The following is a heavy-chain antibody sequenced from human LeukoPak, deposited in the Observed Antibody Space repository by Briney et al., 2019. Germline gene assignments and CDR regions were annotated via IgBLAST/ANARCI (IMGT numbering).Heavy chain of an antibody. V-gene: IGHV3-64D*06. CDR2: ISSNGGST. J-gene: IGHJ4*02. Sequence: PGGSLRHSCSASGFTFTMYAMHWGPQAPGKGLEYVSAISSNGGSTYYADSVKGRFTISRDNSTNTLHLQMSSLRVEDTAVYYCVKDSSSWSYSDYWGQGTLVTVSS. CDR3: VKDSSSWSYSDY. CDR1: GFTFTMYA. D-gene: IGHD3-10*01.